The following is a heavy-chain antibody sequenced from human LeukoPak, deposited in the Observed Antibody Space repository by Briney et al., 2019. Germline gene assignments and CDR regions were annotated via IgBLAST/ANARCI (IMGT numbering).Heavy chain of an antibody. J-gene: IGHJ4*02. CDR3: ARVYGYAFGSSWYYFDY. CDR1: GGSVSSGSYY. V-gene: IGHV4-61*01. Sequence: SETLSLTCTVSGGSVSSGSYYWSWIRQPPGKGLEWIGYIYYSGSTNYNPSLKSRDTISVDTSKNQFSLKLSSVTAADTAVYYCARVYGYAFGSSWYYFDYWGQGTLVTVSS. CDR2: IYYSGST. D-gene: IGHD6-13*01.